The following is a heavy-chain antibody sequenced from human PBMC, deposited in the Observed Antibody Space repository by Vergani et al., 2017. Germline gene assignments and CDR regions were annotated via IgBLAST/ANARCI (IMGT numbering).Heavy chain of an antibody. J-gene: IGHJ6*02. CDR3: ARDLYYYDSSGRDGMDV. V-gene: IGHV1-46*03. CDR1: GYTFTSYY. D-gene: IGHD3-22*01. Sequence: QVQLVQSGVEVKKPGASVKVSCKASGYTFTSYYMHWVRQAPGQGLEWMGIINPSGGSTSYAQKFQGRVTMTRDTSTSTVYMELSSLRSEDTAVYYCARDLYYYDSSGRDGMDVWGQGTTVTVSS. CDR2: INPSGGST.